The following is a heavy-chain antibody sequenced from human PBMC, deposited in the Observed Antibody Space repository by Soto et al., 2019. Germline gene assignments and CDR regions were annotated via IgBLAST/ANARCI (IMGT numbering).Heavy chain of an antibody. Sequence: SETLSLTCAVSGGSISSGGYSWSWIRQPPGKGLEWIGYIYYSGSTYYNPSLKSRVTISVDTSKNQFSLKLSSVTAADTAVYYCARDSLGYSSGYYLAYWGQGTLVTVSS. CDR1: GGSISSGGYS. CDR3: ARDSLGYSSGYYLAY. CDR2: IYYSGST. V-gene: IGHV4-31*11. J-gene: IGHJ4*02. D-gene: IGHD3-22*01.